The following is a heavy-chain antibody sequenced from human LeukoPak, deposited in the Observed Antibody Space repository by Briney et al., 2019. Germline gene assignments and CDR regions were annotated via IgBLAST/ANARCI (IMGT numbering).Heavy chain of an antibody. CDR1: GIPFSYAW. Sequence: GGSLGLSCAASGIPFSYAWMTWVRQAPGKGLEWVGRIKSKSGGGTTDYAAPVKGRFTISRDDSETTLYLQMNSLKTEDTAVYYCTKVSSKGPLDYWGQGTLVTVSS. CDR2: IKSKSGGGTT. CDR3: TKVSSKGPLDY. D-gene: IGHD4-11*01. J-gene: IGHJ4*02. V-gene: IGHV3-15*01.